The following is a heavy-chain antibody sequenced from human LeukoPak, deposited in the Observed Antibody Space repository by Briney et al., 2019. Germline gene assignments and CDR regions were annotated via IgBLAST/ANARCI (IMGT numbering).Heavy chain of an antibody. CDR2: INHSGST. CDR3: ARGGTMVRGVTKYYFDY. Sequence: SETLSLTCAVYSGSFSGYYWSWIRQPPGKGLEWIGEINHSGSTNYNPSLKSRVTISVDTSKNQFSLKLSSVTAADTAVYYCARGGTMVRGVTKYYFDYWGQGTLVTVSS. J-gene: IGHJ4*02. CDR1: SGSFSGYY. V-gene: IGHV4-34*01. D-gene: IGHD3-10*01.